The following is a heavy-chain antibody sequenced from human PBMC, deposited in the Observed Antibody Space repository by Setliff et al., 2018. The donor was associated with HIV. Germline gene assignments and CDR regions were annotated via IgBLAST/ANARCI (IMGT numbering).Heavy chain of an antibody. D-gene: IGHD3-22*01. V-gene: IGHV1-69*13. J-gene: IGHJ1*01. CDR1: GGTFSSYA. Sequence: SVKVSCKASGGTFSSYALSWVRQAPGQGLEWMGRIIPLFGTTKNARKFQGRVTITADESTSTAYMELSSLRSEDTAVYYCARDPFPSTNYYDSSAYPFAEYFQHWGQGTLVTVSS. CDR2: IIPLFGTT. CDR3: ARDPFPSTNYYDSSAYPFAEYFQH.